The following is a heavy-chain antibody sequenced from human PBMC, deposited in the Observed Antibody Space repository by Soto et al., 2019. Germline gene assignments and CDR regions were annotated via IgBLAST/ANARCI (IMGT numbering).Heavy chain of an antibody. CDR3: ARATDIVVVPAATANWFDP. J-gene: IGHJ5*02. D-gene: IGHD2-2*01. V-gene: IGHV1-8*01. CDR1: GYTFTSYD. Sequence: ASVKVSCKASGYTFTSYDINRVRQATGQGPEWMGWMNPNSGNTGYAQKFQGRVTMTRNTSISTAYMELSSLRSEDMAVYYCARATDIVVVPAATANWFDPWGQGTLVTVSS. CDR2: MNPNSGNT.